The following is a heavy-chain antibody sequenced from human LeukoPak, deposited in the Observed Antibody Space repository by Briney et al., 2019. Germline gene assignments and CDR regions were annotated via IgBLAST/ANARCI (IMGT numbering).Heavy chain of an antibody. V-gene: IGHV3-7*01. J-gene: IGHJ6*02. CDR2: IKQDGSEK. CDR3: ARSNSGYYYYGMDV. Sequence: GGSLRLSCAASGFTFSSYWMSWVRQAPGKGLEWVANIKQDGSEKYYVGSVKGRFTISRDNAKNSLYLQMNSLRAEDTAVYYCARSNSGYYYYGMDVWGQGTTVIVSS. CDR1: GFTFSSYW. D-gene: IGHD3-22*01.